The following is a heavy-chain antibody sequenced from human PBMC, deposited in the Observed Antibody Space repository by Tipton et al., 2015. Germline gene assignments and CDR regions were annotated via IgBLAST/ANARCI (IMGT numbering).Heavy chain of an antibody. D-gene: IGHD1-26*01. V-gene: IGHV4-4*07. Sequence: TLSLTCTLSGDSIRNYYWSWIRQPAGEGLEWIGRIYISGSKNVNPSLRGRVTMSLDTSKKEFSLKLKSVTAADTAVYYCARGGVSPRSGWFDPWGQGTLVTVSS. CDR3: ARGGVSPRSGWFDP. CDR1: GDSIRNYY. CDR2: IYISGSK. J-gene: IGHJ5*02.